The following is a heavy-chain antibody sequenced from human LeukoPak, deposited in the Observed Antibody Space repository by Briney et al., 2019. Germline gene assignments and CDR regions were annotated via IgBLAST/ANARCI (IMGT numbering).Heavy chain of an antibody. CDR3: ASPTLPGIAAAGTGGTEYFQH. J-gene: IGHJ1*01. CDR2: ISGSGGST. CDR1: GFTFSSYA. V-gene: IGHV3-23*01. D-gene: IGHD6-13*01. Sequence: PGGSLRLSCAASGFTFSSYAMSWVRQAPGKGLEWVSAISGSGGSTYYADSVKGRFTISRDNSKNTLYLQMNSLRAEDTAVYYCASPTLPGIAAAGTGGTEYFQHWGQGTLVTVSS.